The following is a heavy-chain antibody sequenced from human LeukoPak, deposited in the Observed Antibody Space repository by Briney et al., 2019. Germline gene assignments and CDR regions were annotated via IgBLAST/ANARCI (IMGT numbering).Heavy chain of an antibody. CDR2: ISSSNSYI. V-gene: IGHV3-21*01. J-gene: IGHJ6*02. D-gene: IGHD6-25*01. Sequence: GGSLRLSCAASGFTFSTYNMNWVRQAPGKGLEWVSFISSSNSYIYYADSVKGRFTISRDNAKNSLYLQMNSLRAEDTAVYYCARDLCVNSLSGRCGMDVWGQGTTVTVSS. CDR1: GFTFSTYN. CDR3: ARDLCVNSLSGRCGMDV.